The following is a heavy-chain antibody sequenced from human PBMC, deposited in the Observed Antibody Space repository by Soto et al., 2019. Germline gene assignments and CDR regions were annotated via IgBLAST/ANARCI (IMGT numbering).Heavy chain of an antibody. CDR1: GGTFSSYP. CDR2: ILPIFGTV. J-gene: IGHJ4*02. Sequence: QVQLVQSGAEVKKPGSSVNVSCKASGGTFSSYPISWVRQAPGQGLEWMGWILPIFGTVNYAQKFQGRVTITADRSTSTAYMDRSSLRSEDTAVYYCARDLDGSRRLDYSGQGTLVTVSS. CDR3: ARDLDGSRRLDY. V-gene: IGHV1-69*06. D-gene: IGHD6-13*01.